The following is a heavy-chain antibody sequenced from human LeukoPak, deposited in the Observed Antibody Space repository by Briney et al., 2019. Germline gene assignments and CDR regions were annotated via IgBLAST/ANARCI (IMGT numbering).Heavy chain of an antibody. Sequence: GASVKVSCKASGYTFRNYGISWVRQAPGQGLVWMGWISAYNGNTNYAQNFQGRVTMTTDTSTNTAYMELRSLRSDDTAVYYCARDSPNLGVVSLFDYWGQGTLVTVSS. CDR2: ISAYNGNT. D-gene: IGHD3-16*01. CDR3: ARDSPNLGVVSLFDY. CDR1: GYTFRNYG. J-gene: IGHJ4*02. V-gene: IGHV1-18*01.